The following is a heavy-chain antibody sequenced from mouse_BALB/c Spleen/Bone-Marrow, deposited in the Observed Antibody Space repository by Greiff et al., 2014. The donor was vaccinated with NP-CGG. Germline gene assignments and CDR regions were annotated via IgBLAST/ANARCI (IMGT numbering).Heavy chain of an antibody. D-gene: IGHD3-3*01. CDR2: INPGSGGT. CDR1: GYAFTNYL. V-gene: IGHV1-54*01. J-gene: IGHJ2*01. Sequence: QVQLQQPGAELVRPGTSVKVSCKASGYAFTNYLIEWVKQRPGQGLEWIGMINPGSGGTNYNEKFKGKATLTADKSSSTAYMQRSSLTSYASAVYFCARRDGSYFDYWGQGTTLTVSS. CDR3: ARRDGSYFDY.